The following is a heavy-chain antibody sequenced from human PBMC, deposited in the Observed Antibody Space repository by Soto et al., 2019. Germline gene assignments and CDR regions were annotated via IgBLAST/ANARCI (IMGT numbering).Heavy chain of an antibody. V-gene: IGHV3-74*01. CDR3: ARPFRSSWYSGLYYYYYLDV. CDR2: INSDGSST. CDR1: GCTFSSYW. Sequence: PGGSLRLSWAAAGCTFSSYWMHWVRPAPGKGLVWVSRINSDGSSTSYADSVKGRFTISRDNAKNTLYLQMNSLRAEDTAVYYCARPFRSSWYSGLYYYYYLDVWGKGTTVTVSS. J-gene: IGHJ6*03. D-gene: IGHD6-13*01.